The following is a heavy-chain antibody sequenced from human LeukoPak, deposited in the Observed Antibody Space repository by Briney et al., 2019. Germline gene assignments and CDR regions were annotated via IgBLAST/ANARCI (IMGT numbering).Heavy chain of an antibody. V-gene: IGHV4-59*11. CDR2: IHYSGTS. J-gene: IGHJ4*02. CDR3: ARVRDLVGSGPYYFDF. Sequence: PSETLSLTCTVSGGSISSQYWSWIRQPPGKGLEWVGCIHYSGTSQYNPSLKSRVTISLDTSKNQFSLKVYSVTAADTAVFYCARVRDLVGSGPYYFDFRGQGTPVTVSS. CDR1: GGSISSQY. D-gene: IGHD3-10*01.